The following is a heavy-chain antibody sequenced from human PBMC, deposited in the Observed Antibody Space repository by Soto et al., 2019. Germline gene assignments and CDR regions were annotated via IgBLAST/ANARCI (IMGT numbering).Heavy chain of an antibody. D-gene: IGHD5-18*01. CDR2: IYDSGRT. Sequence: SETLSLTCTVSGGSISSYYWSWIRQPPGKGLEWIGYIYDSGRTNYNPSLKSRVTISADTSKNQFSLKLSSVTAADTAVYYCARARGYSYGSFDYWGQGTLVTVSS. CDR3: ARARGYSYGSFDY. J-gene: IGHJ4*02. CDR1: GGSISSYY. V-gene: IGHV4-59*01.